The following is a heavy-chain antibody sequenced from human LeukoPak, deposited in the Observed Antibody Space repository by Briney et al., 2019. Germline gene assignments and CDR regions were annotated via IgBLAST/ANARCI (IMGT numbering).Heavy chain of an antibody. Sequence: ASVKVSCKASGGTFSSYAIRWVRQAPGQGLERMGGIIPIFGTANYAQKFQGRVTITTDESTSTAYMELSSLRSEDTAVYYCATGIYGDYYYFDYWGQGTLVTVSS. D-gene: IGHD4-17*01. CDR2: IIPIFGTA. CDR1: GGTFSSYA. V-gene: IGHV1-69*05. J-gene: IGHJ4*02. CDR3: ATGIYGDYYYFDY.